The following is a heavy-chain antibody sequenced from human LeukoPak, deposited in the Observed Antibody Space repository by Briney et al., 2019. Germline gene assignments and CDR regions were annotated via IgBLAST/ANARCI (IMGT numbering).Heavy chain of an antibody. CDR3: ARAGGVKTAALDLDY. J-gene: IGHJ4*02. V-gene: IGHV4-59*01. D-gene: IGHD6-25*01. CDR1: GGFISSYY. Sequence: PSETLSLTCTVSGGFISSYYWSWIRQPPGKGLEWIGYIYYSGTTNYNPSLKSRVTISIDTSKNQFSLKLSSVTAADTAVYYCARAGGVKTAALDLDYWGQGTLVTVSS. CDR2: IYYSGTT.